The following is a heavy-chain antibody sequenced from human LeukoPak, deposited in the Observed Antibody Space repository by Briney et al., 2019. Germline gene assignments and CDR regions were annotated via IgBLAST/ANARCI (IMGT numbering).Heavy chain of an antibody. CDR1: GGSISSYY. D-gene: IGHD3-10*01. V-gene: IGHV4-59*12. CDR3: ARRITMVRGVIRYDGMDV. Sequence: SETLSLTCAASGGSISSYYWSWIRQPPGKGLEWMGDIYYSGSTNYNPSLKSRVTISRATSKNQFTLQLTSVTAADTAVYYSARRITMVRGVIRYDGMDVWGKGTTVTVSS. CDR2: IYYSGST. J-gene: IGHJ6*04.